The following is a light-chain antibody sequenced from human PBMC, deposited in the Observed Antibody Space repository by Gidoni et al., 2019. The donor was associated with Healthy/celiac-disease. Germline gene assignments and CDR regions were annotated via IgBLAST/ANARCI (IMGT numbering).Light chain of an antibody. CDR3: QQYNNWPLS. J-gene: IGKJ1*01. Sequence: EMVMTQSPATLSVSPGERATLPCRASQSVSSNLAWYQPKPGQAPRLLIYGASTRATGIPARFSGSGSGTEFTLTISSLQSEDFAVYYCQQYNNWPLSFGQGTKVEIK. CDR1: QSVSSN. CDR2: GAS. V-gene: IGKV3-15*01.